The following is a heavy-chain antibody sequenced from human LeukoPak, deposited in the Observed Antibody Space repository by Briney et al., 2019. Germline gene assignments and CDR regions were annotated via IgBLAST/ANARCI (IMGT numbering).Heavy chain of an antibody. D-gene: IGHD3-22*01. V-gene: IGHV3-74*01. CDR3: ARANSILPRQLITYFDS. Sequence: PGGSLRLSCAASGFSFSSYWMHWVRQAPGKGLVWVSRMSGDGSSTSYADSVKGRFSISRDNAKNTLYLQMNSLRAEDTAVYYCARANSILPRQLITYFDSWGQGTLVTVSS. CDR1: GFSFSSYW. J-gene: IGHJ4*02. CDR2: MSGDGSST.